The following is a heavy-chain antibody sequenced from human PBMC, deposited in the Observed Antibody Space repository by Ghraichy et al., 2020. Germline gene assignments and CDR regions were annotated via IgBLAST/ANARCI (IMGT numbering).Heavy chain of an antibody. D-gene: IGHD4-23*01. CDR2: IYESGGA. J-gene: IGHJ3*02. CDR3: ASTVVTPAAFYI. V-gene: IGHV4-59*01. CDR1: GDTFRSFF. Sequence: SETLSLTCTVSGDTFRSFFWSWIRQSPEKGLEWIGHIYESGGANYNPSLKSRVSISIDMSKHQFFLNLTSVTAADTAVYFCASTVVTPAAFYIWGQGTGVTVSA.